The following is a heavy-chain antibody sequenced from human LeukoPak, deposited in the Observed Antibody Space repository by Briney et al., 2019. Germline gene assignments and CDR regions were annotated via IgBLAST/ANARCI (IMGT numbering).Heavy chain of an antibody. CDR1: GGSINSYY. J-gene: IGHJ4*02. D-gene: IGHD2-21*02. V-gene: IGHV4-59*01. CDR2: VYYSGST. CDR3: ARHGLTSFDF. Sequence: PSETLSLTCTVSGGSINSYYWSWIRQPPEKGLEWIGYVYYSGSTNYNPSLKGRVTISVDTSKNQFSLKLSSVTAADTAVYFYARHGLTSFDFWGQGTLVTVSS.